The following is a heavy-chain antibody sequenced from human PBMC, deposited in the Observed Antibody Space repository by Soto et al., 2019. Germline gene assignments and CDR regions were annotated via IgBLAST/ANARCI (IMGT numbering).Heavy chain of an antibody. CDR1: GYNFATYW. D-gene: IGHD3-22*01. CDR2: VYPGDSDT. Sequence: PGESLKISCEGSGYNFATYWIGWVRQMPGKGLELMGIVYPGDSDTRYNPSFQGQVTMTRDTSTTTAYLELHSLRSDDTAVYFCARLGSYFDGSSYPFWGQGTLVTVSS. V-gene: IGHV5-51*01. J-gene: IGHJ4*02. CDR3: ARLGSYFDGSSYPF.